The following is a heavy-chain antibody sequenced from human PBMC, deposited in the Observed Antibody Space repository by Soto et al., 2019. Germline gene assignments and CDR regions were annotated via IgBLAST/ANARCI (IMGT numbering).Heavy chain of an antibody. V-gene: IGHV4-31*03. D-gene: IGHD3-3*01. CDR1: GGSITSGGYY. J-gene: IGHJ5*02. Sequence: PSETLSLTCTVSGGSITSGGYYWNWIRQHPGKGLEWIGYIFYTGTTRYNSALQSRVSISVDSTKNHFSLKLTSVTAADTAVYYCARDTTLFGVAVQTRFDPWGPGTLVTVSS. CDR3: ARDTTLFGVAVQTRFDP. CDR2: IFYTGTT.